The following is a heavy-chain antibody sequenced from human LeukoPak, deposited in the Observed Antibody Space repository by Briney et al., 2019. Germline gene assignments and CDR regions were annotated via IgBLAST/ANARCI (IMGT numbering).Heavy chain of an antibody. CDR2: IGSGGDT. CDR1: GFTFSSYA. D-gene: IGHD3-10*01. V-gene: IGHV3-23*01. J-gene: IGHJ4*02. Sequence: RGSLRLSCAASGFTFSSYAMTWVRQSPGKGLEWVSVIGSGGDTYYSDSVQGRFTISRDNSKNTLYLQMNSLRADDTAVYYCAKYYAARSRSFDFWGQGTLVPVSS. CDR3: AKYYAARSRSFDF.